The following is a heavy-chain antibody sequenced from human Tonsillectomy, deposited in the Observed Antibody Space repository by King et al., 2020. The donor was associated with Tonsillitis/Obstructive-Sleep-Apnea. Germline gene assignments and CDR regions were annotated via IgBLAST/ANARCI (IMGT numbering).Heavy chain of an antibody. Sequence: VQLVESGGGLVQPGGSLRLSCVASGFTFSNYEMNWVRQTPVKGLEWVSFISSSGDSIYYADSVKGRFTISRDNAANSLYLQMNSLRAEDTAVYYCASRPERLVNWYFDLWGRGTLVTVSS. J-gene: IGHJ2*01. D-gene: IGHD1-1*01. CDR2: ISSSGDSI. CDR3: ASRPERLVNWYFDL. CDR1: GFTFSNYE. V-gene: IGHV3-48*03.